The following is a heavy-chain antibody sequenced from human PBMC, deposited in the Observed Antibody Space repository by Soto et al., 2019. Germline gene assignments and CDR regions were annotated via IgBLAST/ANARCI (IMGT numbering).Heavy chain of an antibody. CDR1: GGSISGINW. V-gene: IGHV4-4*02. CDR3: ARFGGGMDV. D-gene: IGHD3-10*01. J-gene: IGHJ6*02. Sequence: QVQLQESGPGLVKPSGTLSLTCAVSGGSISGINWWSWVRHPPGKGLEWIGEVYHSGTTNYNPSPTSRVTISLAKSKNQFSLKLSSVTAADTAVYYCARFGGGMDVWGQGTTVTVSS. CDR2: VYHSGTT.